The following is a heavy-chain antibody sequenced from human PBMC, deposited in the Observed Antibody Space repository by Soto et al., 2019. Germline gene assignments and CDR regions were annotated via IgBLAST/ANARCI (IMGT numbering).Heavy chain of an antibody. Sequence: GGSLRLSCAASGFTFSSYAMSWVRQAPGKGLEWVSAISGSGGSTYYTDSVKGRFTISRDNSKNTLYLQMNSLRAEDTAVYYCAKQVTIFGVVTPFDYWGQGTLVTVSS. J-gene: IGHJ4*02. V-gene: IGHV3-23*01. CDR3: AKQVTIFGVVTPFDY. CDR1: GFTFSSYA. CDR2: ISGSGGST. D-gene: IGHD3-3*01.